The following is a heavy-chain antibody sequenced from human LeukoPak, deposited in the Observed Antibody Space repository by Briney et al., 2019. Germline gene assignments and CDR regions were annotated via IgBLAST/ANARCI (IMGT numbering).Heavy chain of an antibody. D-gene: IGHD2-2*01. CDR2: ISYDGSNK. CDR3: ARDLMQGDIVVVPAAMGEGFSFDP. J-gene: IGHJ5*02. CDR1: GFTFSSYA. V-gene: IGHV3-30-3*01. Sequence: GGSLRLSCAASGFTFSSYAMHWVRQAPGKGLEWVAVISYDGSNKYYADSVKGRFTISRDNSKNTLYLQMNSLRAEDTAVYYCARDLMQGDIVVVPAAMGEGFSFDPWGQGTLVTVSS.